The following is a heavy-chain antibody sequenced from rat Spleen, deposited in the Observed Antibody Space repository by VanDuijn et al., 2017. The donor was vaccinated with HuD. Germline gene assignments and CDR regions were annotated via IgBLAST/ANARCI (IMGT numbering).Heavy chain of an antibody. Sequence: VQLMESGPGLVQPSETLSLTCTVSGFSLTSYNVHWVRQPPGKGLEWMGVMWRGGSTDYNSDLKSRLSISRDISKNQVFLKMKSLQSEDTSTYYCARDMGAHWGQGVMVTVSS. J-gene: IGHJ2*01. CDR3: ARDMGAH. V-gene: IGHV2-45*01. CDR2: MWRGGST. D-gene: IGHD1-3*01. CDR1: GFSLTSYN.